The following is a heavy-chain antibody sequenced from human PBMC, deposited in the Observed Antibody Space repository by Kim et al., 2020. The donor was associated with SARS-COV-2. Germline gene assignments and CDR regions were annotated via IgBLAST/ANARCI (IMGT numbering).Heavy chain of an antibody. J-gene: IGHJ4*02. D-gene: IGHD6-19*01. CDR1: GFSFSSSW. CDR2: IKQDGSEK. Sequence: GGSLRLSCAASGFSFSSSWMSWVRQAPGKGLEWVANIKQDGSEKYYVDSLKGRFTISRDNAKNSLYLQMRSLRAEDTAVYYCATYSSGWYRAFDHWGQGTLVTVSS. V-gene: IGHV3-7*01. CDR3: ATYSSGWYRAFDH.